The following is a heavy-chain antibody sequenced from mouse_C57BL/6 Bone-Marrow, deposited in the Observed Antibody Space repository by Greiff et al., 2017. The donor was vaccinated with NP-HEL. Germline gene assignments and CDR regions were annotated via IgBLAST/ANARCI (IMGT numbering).Heavy chain of an antibody. CDR2: IWWDDDK. Sequence: QVTLKESGPGILQPSQTLSLSCSFSGFSLSTFGMGVGWIRQPSGKGLEWLAHIWWDDDKYYNPALKSRRTISKDTSKNQVFRKIANVDTADTATYYCARIWWLLRWYFDVWGTGTTVTVSS. D-gene: IGHD2-3*01. CDR1: GFSLSTFGMG. V-gene: IGHV8-8*01. J-gene: IGHJ1*03. CDR3: ARIWWLLRWYFDV.